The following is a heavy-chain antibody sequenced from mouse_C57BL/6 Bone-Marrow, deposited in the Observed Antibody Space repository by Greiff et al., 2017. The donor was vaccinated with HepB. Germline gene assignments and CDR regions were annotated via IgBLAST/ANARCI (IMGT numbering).Heavy chain of an antibody. Sequence: QVQLQQPGAELVKPGASVKLSCKASGYTFTSYWMHWVKQRPGQGLEWIGMIHPNSGSTNYNEKFKSKATLTVDKSSSTAYMQLSSLKSEDSAVYYCARRGGYYLAWFAYWGQGTLVTVSA. CDR3: ARRGGYYLAWFAY. D-gene: IGHD2-3*01. J-gene: IGHJ3*01. V-gene: IGHV1-64*01. CDR1: GYTFTSYW. CDR2: IHPNSGST.